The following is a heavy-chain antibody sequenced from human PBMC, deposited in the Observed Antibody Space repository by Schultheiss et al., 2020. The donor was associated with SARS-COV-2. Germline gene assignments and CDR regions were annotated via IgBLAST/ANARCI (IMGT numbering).Heavy chain of an antibody. CDR3: ARAARVEQLFSVRGGHLDY. D-gene: IGHD3-10*01. CDR1: GSSISGYF. J-gene: IGHJ4*02. V-gene: IGHV4-59*01. CDR2: IYYTGIT. Sequence: SETLSLTCNVSGSSISGYFWTWIRQPPGKGLEQVGNIYYTGITKYSPSLKSRITISVDTSKKQFSLRLGSVTAADTAVYYCARAARVEQLFSVRGGHLDYWGRGTQVTVSS.